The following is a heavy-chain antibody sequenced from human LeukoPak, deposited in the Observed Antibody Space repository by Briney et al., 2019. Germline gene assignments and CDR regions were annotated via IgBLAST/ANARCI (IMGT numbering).Heavy chain of an antibody. CDR1: GFTFTSSA. V-gene: IGHV1-58*01. CDR2: IVVGSGNT. J-gene: IGHJ4*02. CDR3: AAGYSGSYYPSFDY. Sequence: GTSVKVSRKASGFTFTSSAVQWVRQARGQRLEWIGWIVVGSGNTNYAQKFQERVTITRDMSTSTAYMELSSLRSEDTAVYYCAAGYSGSYYPSFDYWGQGTLVTVSS. D-gene: IGHD3-10*01.